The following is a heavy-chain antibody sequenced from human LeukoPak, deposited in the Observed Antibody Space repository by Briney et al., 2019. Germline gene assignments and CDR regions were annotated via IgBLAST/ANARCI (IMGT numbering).Heavy chain of an antibody. CDR3: ARLDTSDWAWFFDL. D-gene: IGHD2-21*02. Sequence: SETLSLTCSVSGGSFSSYYWSWIRQPPGKGLELIGYISNSGFTNYNPSLKSRLSISLDRSKNQFSLSLTSVTAADTAVYFCARLDTSDWAWFFDLWGRGTLVSVSS. CDR2: ISNSGFT. V-gene: IGHV4-4*09. J-gene: IGHJ2*01. CDR1: GGSFSSYY.